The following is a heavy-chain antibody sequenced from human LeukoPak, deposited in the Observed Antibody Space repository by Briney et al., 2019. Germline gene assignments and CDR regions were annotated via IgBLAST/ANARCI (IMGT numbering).Heavy chain of an antibody. CDR2: ISPGGDTI. J-gene: IGHJ4*02. V-gene: IGHV3-48*04. D-gene: IGHD4-17*01. CDR3: ARVRGPTVTTMYFDY. CDR1: GFIFRSHG. Sequence: GGSLRLSCAGSGFIFRSHGMIWVRRAPGRGLEWVSYISPGGDTIYYADSMKGRFTVSRDDAKNSLSLHMNSLRAEDTAVYYCARVRGPTVTTMYFDYWGQRTLVTVSS.